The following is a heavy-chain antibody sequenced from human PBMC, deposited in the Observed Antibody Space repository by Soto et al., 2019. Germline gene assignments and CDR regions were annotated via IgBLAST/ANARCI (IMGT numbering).Heavy chain of an antibody. CDR2: IYYTGTT. CDR3: ARDSGSYSPSYYGVDV. J-gene: IGHJ6*02. V-gene: IGHV4-61*01. CDR1: GGSISSDSYY. Sequence: ASETLSLTCTVSGGSISSDSYYWSWIRQPPGKALECIGYIYYTGTTNYNPSLKSRVTISVDTSKNQFSLKLSSVTAADTAVYYCARDSGSYSPSYYGVDVWGQGTTVTVSS. D-gene: IGHD1-26*01.